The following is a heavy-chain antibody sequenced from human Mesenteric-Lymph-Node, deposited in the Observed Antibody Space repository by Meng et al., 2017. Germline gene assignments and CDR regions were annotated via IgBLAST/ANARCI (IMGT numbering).Heavy chain of an antibody. Sequence: QVRVPQGGSGPVKPSQTLSLTLSISRASVSSNSAAWNWIRQSPSRGLEWLGRTYYRSKWYNDYAVSVKSRITINPDTSKNQFSLQLNSVTPEDTAVYYCARESGDGYNFPFDYWGQGTLVTVSS. V-gene: IGHV6-1*01. J-gene: IGHJ4*02. CDR3: ARESGDGYNFPFDY. CDR2: TYYRSKWYN. D-gene: IGHD5-24*01. CDR1: RASVSSNSAA.